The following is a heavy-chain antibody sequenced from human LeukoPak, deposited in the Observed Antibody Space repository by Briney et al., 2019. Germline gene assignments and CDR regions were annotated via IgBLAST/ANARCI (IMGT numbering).Heavy chain of an antibody. Sequence: KVSCKASGYTFTSYWIGWVRQMPGKGLEWMGIIYPGDSDTRYSPSFQGQVTISADESISTAYLQWSSLKASDTAMYYRARQSINTNDWFDPWGQGTLVTVSS. D-gene: IGHD3-22*01. CDR3: ARQSINTNDWFDP. CDR1: GYTFTSYW. V-gene: IGHV5-51*01. CDR2: IYPGDSDT. J-gene: IGHJ5*02.